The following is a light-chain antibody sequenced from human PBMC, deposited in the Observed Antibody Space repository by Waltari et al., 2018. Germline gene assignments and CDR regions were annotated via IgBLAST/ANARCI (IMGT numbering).Light chain of an antibody. CDR1: SRDVGGYNY. Sequence: QSALTQPPSASGSPGQSVTISCTGTSRDVGGYNYVSWYQQHPGKAPKRMIYEVSKRPSGVPDRFSGSKSGNTASLTVSGLQAEDDADYYCSAYAGSNNLGVVFGGGAKLTVL. CDR3: SAYAGSNNLGVV. J-gene: IGLJ2*01. V-gene: IGLV2-8*01. CDR2: EVS.